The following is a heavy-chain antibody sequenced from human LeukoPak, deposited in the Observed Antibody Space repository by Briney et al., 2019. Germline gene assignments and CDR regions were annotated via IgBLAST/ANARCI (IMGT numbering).Heavy chain of an antibody. J-gene: IGHJ4*02. D-gene: IGHD2-15*01. V-gene: IGHV3-30*18. CDR2: ISYDGSNK. Sequence: GGSLRLSCAASGFTFSSYGMHWVRQAPGKGLEWVAVISYDGSNKYYADSVKGRFTISRDNSKNTLYLQMNSLRAEDTAVYYCAKDLGVVAATSGDYWGQGTLVTVSS. CDR1: GFTFSSYG. CDR3: AKDLGVVAATSGDY.